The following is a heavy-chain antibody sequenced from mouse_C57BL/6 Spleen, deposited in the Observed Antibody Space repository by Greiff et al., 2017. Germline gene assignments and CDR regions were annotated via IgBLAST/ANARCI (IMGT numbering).Heavy chain of an antibody. J-gene: IGHJ2*01. D-gene: IGHD2-5*01. V-gene: IGHV1-15*01. CDR3: TRRESYSNPLDY. CDR1: GYTFTDYE. Sequence: VQLVESGAELVRPGASVTLSCKASGYTFTDYEMHWVKQTPVHGLEWIGAIDPETGGTAYNQKFKGKAILTADKSSSTAYMELRSLTSEDSAVYYCTRRESYSNPLDYWGQGTTLTVSS. CDR2: IDPETGGT.